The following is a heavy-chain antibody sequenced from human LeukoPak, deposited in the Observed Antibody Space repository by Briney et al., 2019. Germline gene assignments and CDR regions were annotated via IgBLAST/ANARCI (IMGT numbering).Heavy chain of an antibody. CDR1: GFTFSSYG. J-gene: IGHJ4*02. CDR2: ISYDGSNK. V-gene: IGHV3-30*03. CDR3: AIQAGDFDY. D-gene: IGHD4-17*01. Sequence: GGSLRLSCAASGFTFSSYGMHWVRQAPGEGLEWVAVISYDGSNKYYADSVKGRFTISRDNSKNTLYLQMNSLRAEDTAVYYCAIQAGDFDYWGQGTLVTVSS.